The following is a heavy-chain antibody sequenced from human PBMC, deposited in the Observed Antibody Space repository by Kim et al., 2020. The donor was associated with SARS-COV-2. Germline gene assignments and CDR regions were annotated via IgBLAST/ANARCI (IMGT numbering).Heavy chain of an antibody. CDR1: GFTFSSYG. Sequence: GGSLRLSCAASGFTFSSYGMHWVRQAPGKGLEWVAVISYDGSNKYYADSVKGRFTISRDNSKNTLYLQMNSLRAEDTAVYYCARPPVFGSGPHFDYWGQGTLVTVSS. D-gene: IGHD3-10*01. J-gene: IGHJ4*02. CDR2: ISYDGSNK. V-gene: IGHV3-33*05. CDR3: ARPPVFGSGPHFDY.